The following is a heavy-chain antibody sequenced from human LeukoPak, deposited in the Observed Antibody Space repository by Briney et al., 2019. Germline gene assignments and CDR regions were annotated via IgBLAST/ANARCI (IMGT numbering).Heavy chain of an antibody. Sequence: SETLSLTCTVSGGSISSYYWSWIRQPPGKGLEWIGYIYYSGSTNYNPSLKSRVTMSVDTSKNQFSLKLSSVTAADTAVYYCARDHGAVAGLFDYWGQGTLVTVSS. D-gene: IGHD6-19*01. CDR1: GGSISSYY. CDR3: ARDHGAVAGLFDY. V-gene: IGHV4-59*12. J-gene: IGHJ4*02. CDR2: IYYSGST.